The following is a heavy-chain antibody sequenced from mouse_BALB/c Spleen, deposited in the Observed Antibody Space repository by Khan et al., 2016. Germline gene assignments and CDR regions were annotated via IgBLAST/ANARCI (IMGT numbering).Heavy chain of an antibody. V-gene: IGHV4-1*02. CDR3: ARAGYYGYLAY. D-gene: IGHD1-1*01. Sequence: EVKLLESGGGLVHPGGSLKLSCAASGFDFSRYWMSWVRQAPGKGLEWIGEINPDSYTINYTPSLKDKFIISRDNAKNTLYLQMSKVRSEDTALSYWARAGYYGYLAYWGQGTLVTVSA. J-gene: IGHJ3*01. CDR1: GFDFSRYW. CDR2: INPDSYTI.